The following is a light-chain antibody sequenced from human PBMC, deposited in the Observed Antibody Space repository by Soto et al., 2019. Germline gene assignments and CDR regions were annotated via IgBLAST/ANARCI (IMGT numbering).Light chain of an antibody. CDR2: SNN. V-gene: IGLV2-14*02. CDR1: NSDVGTHNL. Sequence: QSVLTQPASVSGSPGQSITISCTGTNSDVGTHNLVSWYQQHPGKAPKLIIYSNNQRPSGVPDRFSGSKSGTSASLAISGLQSEDEADYYCAAWDNSLNGLYVFGTGTKVTVL. J-gene: IGLJ1*01. CDR3: AAWDNSLNGLYV.